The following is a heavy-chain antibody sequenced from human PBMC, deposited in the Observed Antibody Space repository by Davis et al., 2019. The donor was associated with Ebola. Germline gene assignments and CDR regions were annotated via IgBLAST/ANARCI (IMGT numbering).Heavy chain of an antibody. V-gene: IGHV3-74*01. CDR1: GFTFSSYA. Sequence: HTGGSLRLSCAASGFTFSSYAMHWVRQAPGKGLVWVSRINNDGTSTSYADSVKGRFTISRDNAKNTLYLQMNSLRADDTAVYYCARGAWLSFRGQGTLVTVSS. D-gene: IGHD3-22*01. CDR3: ARGAWLSF. J-gene: IGHJ4*02. CDR2: INNDGTST.